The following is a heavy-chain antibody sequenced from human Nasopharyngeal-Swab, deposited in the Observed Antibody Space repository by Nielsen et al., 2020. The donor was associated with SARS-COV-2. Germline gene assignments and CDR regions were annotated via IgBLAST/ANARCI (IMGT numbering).Heavy chain of an antibody. J-gene: IGHJ4*02. CDR3: TGENWGVAY. V-gene: IGHV3-74*01. D-gene: IGHD3-16*01. CDR2: IIGDGTT. CDR1: GFTFSTYW. Sequence: GGSLRLSCAASGFTFSTYWMHWVRQAPGKGLVWVSRIIGDGTTFYADSVKGRFTISRDSAKNTLFLQMNSLRDDDTAVYYCTGENWGVAYWGQGTLVTVSS.